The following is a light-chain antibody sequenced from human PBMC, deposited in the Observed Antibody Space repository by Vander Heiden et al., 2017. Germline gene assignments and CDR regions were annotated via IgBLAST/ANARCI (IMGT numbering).Light chain of an antibody. V-gene: IGLV2-14*03. CDR2: DVS. CDR3: SSYRSTSTLEV. Sequence: QSALTQPASVSGSPGQSITISCTGTSSDIGGYNYVSWYQQHPGKAPKVMIYDVSNRPSGVSNRFSSSKSGNTASLIISGLQAEDEADYYCSSYRSTSTLEVFGGGTKLTVL. CDR1: SSDIGGYNY. J-gene: IGLJ2*01.